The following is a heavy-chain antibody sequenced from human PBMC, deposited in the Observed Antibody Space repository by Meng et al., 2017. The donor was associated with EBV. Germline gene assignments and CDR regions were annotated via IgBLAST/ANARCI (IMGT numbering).Heavy chain of an antibody. V-gene: IGHV1-69*06. J-gene: IGHJ4*02. CDR1: GGTFSSYA. D-gene: IGHD6-13*01. Sequence: GLLLQSGAEVKNPGSSVKASCKASGGTFSSYAISLVRQAPGQGLEWMGGIIPIFGTANYAQKFQGRVTITADKSTSTAYMELSSLRSEDTAVYYCARAEIAAAGRLDYWGQGTLVTVSS. CDR3: ARAEIAAAGRLDY. CDR2: IIPIFGTA.